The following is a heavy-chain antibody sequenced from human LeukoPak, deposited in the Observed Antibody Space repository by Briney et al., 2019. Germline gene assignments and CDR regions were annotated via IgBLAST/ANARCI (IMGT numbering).Heavy chain of an antibody. J-gene: IGHJ5*02. Sequence: GRSLRLSCAASGFAFNHFGVHWVRQAPGKGLEYVAVISHDGSIKYYVDSVEGRFTISRDNSKNTLYLQMNSLRAEDTAVYYCAKGYYDSGPWGQGTLVTVSS. V-gene: IGHV3-30*18. D-gene: IGHD3-22*01. CDR3: AKGYYDSGP. CDR1: GFAFNHFG. CDR2: ISHDGSIK.